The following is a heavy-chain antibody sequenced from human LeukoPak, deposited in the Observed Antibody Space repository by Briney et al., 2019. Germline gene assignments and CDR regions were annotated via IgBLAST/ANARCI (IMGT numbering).Heavy chain of an antibody. CDR3: ARDRSIAVAEGY. CDR2: TRYDGSDK. V-gene: IGHV3-30*02. CDR1: GFTFSSYG. Sequence: PGGSLRLSCAASGFTFSSYGMHWVRQAPDKGLEWVAFTRYDGSDKYYVDSVKGRFTISRDNAKNSLYLQMNSLRAEDTAVYYCARDRSIAVAEGYWGQGTLVTVSS. J-gene: IGHJ4*02. D-gene: IGHD6-19*01.